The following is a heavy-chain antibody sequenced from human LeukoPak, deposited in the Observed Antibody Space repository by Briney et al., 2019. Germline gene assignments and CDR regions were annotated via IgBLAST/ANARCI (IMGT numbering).Heavy chain of an antibody. Sequence: GGSLRLSCAASGFTFSSYSMNWVRQAPGKGLEWVSSISSSSSYIYYADSVKGQFTISRDNAKNSLYLQMNSLRAEDTAVYYCARDFSSAMVLSNFDYWGQGTLVTVSS. CDR2: ISSSSSYI. CDR3: ARDFSSAMVLSNFDY. D-gene: IGHD5-18*01. J-gene: IGHJ4*02. CDR1: GFTFSSYS. V-gene: IGHV3-21*01.